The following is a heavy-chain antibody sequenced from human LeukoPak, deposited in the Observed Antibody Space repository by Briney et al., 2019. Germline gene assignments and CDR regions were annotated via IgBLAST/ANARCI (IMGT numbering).Heavy chain of an antibody. V-gene: IGHV3-30*14. D-gene: IGHD5-24*01. CDR2: ISYDGSNK. CDR1: GFTFSSYA. J-gene: IGHJ4*02. CDR3: ARDLFSGAEMATLDY. Sequence: PGRSLRLSCAASGFTFSSYAMHWVRQAPGKGLEWVAVISYDGSNKYYADSVKGRFTISRDNFKNTVYLQMGSLRAEDMAVYYCARDLFSGAEMATLDYWGQGTLVTVSS.